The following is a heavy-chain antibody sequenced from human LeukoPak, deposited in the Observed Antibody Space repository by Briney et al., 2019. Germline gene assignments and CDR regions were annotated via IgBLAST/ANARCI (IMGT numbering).Heavy chain of an antibody. J-gene: IGHJ3*02. CDR3: AKGPQWLVKHDAFDI. Sequence: GGSLRLSCAASGFTFSSYSMNWVRQAPGKGLEWVSYISSSSSTVYYADSVKGRFTISRDNAKNSLYLQMNSLRAEDTAVYYCAKGPQWLVKHDAFDIWGQGTMVTVSS. V-gene: IGHV3-48*01. D-gene: IGHD6-19*01. CDR2: ISSSSSTV. CDR1: GFTFSSYS.